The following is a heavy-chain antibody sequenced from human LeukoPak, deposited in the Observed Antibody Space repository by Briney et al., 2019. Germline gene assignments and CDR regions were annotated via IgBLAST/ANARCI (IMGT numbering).Heavy chain of an antibody. D-gene: IGHD2-15*01. CDR2: IWYDGSNK. Sequence: GRSLRLSCAASGITFSSFGMHWVRQAPGKGLEWVAVIWYDGSNKYYADSVKGRFTISRDNSKNTLYLQMNSLRAEDTAVYYCARDRIDLRYCSGGSCYLDYWGQGTLVTVSS. CDR1: GITFSSFG. CDR3: ARDRIDLRYCSGGSCYLDY. J-gene: IGHJ4*02. V-gene: IGHV3-33*01.